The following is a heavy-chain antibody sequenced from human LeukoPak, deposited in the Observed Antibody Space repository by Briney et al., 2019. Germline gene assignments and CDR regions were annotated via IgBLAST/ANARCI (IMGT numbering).Heavy chain of an antibody. CDR1: GGSISSYY. J-gene: IGHJ6*02. D-gene: IGHD2-8*02. CDR3: ARDRLVVPYYYGMDV. CDR2: IYYSGST. Sequence: PSETLSLTCTVSGGSISSYYWSWIRQPPGKGLEWIGYIYYSGSTNYNPSLKSRVTIPVDTSKNQFSLKLSSVTAADTAVYYCARDRLVVPYYYGMDVWGQGTTVTVSS. V-gene: IGHV4-59*01.